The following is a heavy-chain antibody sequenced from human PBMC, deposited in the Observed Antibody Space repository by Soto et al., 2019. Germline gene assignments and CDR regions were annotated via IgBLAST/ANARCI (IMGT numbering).Heavy chain of an antibody. Sequence: ASVKVSCKASGYTFTGYYMHWVRQAPGQGLEWMGWINPNSGGTNYAQKFQGRVTMTRDTSISTAYMELSRLRSDDTAVYYCARKAASGWYRGSHYGMELLGEGPTVNGS. CDR3: ARKAASGWYRGSHYGMEL. CDR1: GYTFTGYY. J-gene: IGHJ6*01. V-gene: IGHV1-2*02. CDR2: INPNSGGT. D-gene: IGHD6-19*01.